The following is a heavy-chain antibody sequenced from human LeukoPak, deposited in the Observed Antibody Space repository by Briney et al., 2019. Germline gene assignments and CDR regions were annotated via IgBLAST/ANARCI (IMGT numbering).Heavy chain of an antibody. CDR1: GFTFRSNA. Sequence: GGSLRLSCAASGFTFRSNAMSWVRQAPGKGLEWVSTISGSGGSTYYADSVKGRFTVSRDNPKNTLYLQMSSLRAEDTAVYYCAKIVGSPNPWGQGTLVTVSS. D-gene: IGHD2-15*01. V-gene: IGHV3-23*01. J-gene: IGHJ5*02. CDR3: AKIVGSPNP. CDR2: ISGSGGST.